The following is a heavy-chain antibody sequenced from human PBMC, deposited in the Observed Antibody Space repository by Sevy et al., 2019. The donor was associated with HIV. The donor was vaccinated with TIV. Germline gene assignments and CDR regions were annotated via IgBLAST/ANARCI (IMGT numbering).Heavy chain of an antibody. CDR1: GYTFTSYG. J-gene: IGHJ4*02. CDR3: ASSQGFRELFTFVY. D-gene: IGHD3-10*01. CDR2: ISAYNGNT. V-gene: IGHV1-18*01. Sequence: ASVKVSCKASGYTFTSYGISWVQQAPGQGLEWMGWISAYNGNTNYAQKLQGRVTMTTDTSTSTAYMELRSLRSDDTAVYYCASSQGFRELFTFVYWGQGTLVTVSS.